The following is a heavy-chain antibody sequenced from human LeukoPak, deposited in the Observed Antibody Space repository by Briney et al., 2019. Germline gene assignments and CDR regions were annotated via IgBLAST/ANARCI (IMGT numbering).Heavy chain of an antibody. CDR3: ARLRRNFDRTGYYYYYDY. D-gene: IGHD3-22*01. CDR1: GLIFSDYS. J-gene: IGHJ4*02. Sequence: GGSLRLSCEASGLIFSDYSFNWIRQAPGKGLEWVASINPLASSIYYADSVRGRFIISRDNAKRVAYLQMDSLRAEDTAFYFCARLRRNFDRTGYYYYYDYWGRGTLVTVSS. V-gene: IGHV3-21*01. CDR2: INPLASSI.